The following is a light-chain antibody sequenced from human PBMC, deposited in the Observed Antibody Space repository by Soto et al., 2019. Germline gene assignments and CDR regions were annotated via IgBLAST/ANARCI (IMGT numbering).Light chain of an antibody. J-gene: IGKJ1*01. CDR3: QQTYSAPGT. V-gene: IGKV1-39*01. CDR1: QNIAKF. CDR2: VTS. Sequence: DIQMTQSPSSLSAFVGDSVTVTCRPSQNIAKFLNWYQVKPGKAPKVLIFVTSNLQSGVPSRFSGSGSGTEFNLTISNLEPEDFATYYCQQTYSAPGTFGQGTRV.